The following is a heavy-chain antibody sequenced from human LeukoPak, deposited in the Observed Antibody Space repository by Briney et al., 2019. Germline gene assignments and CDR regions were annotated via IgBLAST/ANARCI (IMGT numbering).Heavy chain of an antibody. V-gene: IGHV1-18*01. D-gene: IGHD6-13*01. CDR3: ARDMVRLISGSRGAFDI. Sequence: ASVKVSCKASGYTFTSYGISWVRQAPGQGLEWMGWINAYNGNTNYAQKLQGRVTMTTDTSTSTAYMELRSLRSDDTAVYYCARDMVRLISGSRGAFDIWGQGTMVTVSS. CDR2: INAYNGNT. J-gene: IGHJ3*02. CDR1: GYTFTSYG.